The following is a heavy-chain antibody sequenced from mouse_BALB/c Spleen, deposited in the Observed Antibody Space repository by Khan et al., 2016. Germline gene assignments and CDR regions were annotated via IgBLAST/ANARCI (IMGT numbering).Heavy chain of an antibody. Sequence: QVQLQQSGAELMKPGASVKISCKATGYTFSSYWIEWVKQRPGHGLEGIGEILPGSGSPNYNEKFRGKATFTAETSSNTASMQPSSLTSEDSVVHYCARTDRRGYFDYWGQGTTLTVSS. CDR1: GYTFSSYW. CDR3: ARTDRRGYFDY. V-gene: IGHV1-9*01. CDR2: ILPGSGSP. J-gene: IGHJ2*01.